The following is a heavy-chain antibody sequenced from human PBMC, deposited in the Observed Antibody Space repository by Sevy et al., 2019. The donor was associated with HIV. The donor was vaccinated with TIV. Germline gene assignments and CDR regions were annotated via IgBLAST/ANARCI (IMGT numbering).Heavy chain of an antibody. D-gene: IGHD4-4*01. CDR2: IYVSGST. J-gene: IGHJ5*02. CDR1: GASISSYY. Sequence: SETLSLKCTVSGASISSYYWSWIRQSPGKGLEWIGHIYVSGSTIYNPSLKSRVTISVDTSKNQFSLKLTSVTSADTAVYFCATARPKVTPYTWFDPWGQGILVTVSS. CDR3: ATARPKVTPYTWFDP. V-gene: IGHV4-59*01.